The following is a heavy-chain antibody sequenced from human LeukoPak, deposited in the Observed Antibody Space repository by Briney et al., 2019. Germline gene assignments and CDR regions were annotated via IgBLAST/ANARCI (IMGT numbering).Heavy chain of an antibody. CDR2: SIPIFGTA. CDR3: AREGGYSGNLGAFDI. J-gene: IGHJ3*02. Sequence: SVKVSCKASGGTFSSYAISWVRQAPGQGLEWMGGSIPIFGTANYAQKFQGRVTITTDESTSTAYMELSSLRSEDTAVYYCAREGGYSGNLGAFDIWGQGTMVTVSS. V-gene: IGHV1-69*05. D-gene: IGHD1-26*01. CDR1: GGTFSSYA.